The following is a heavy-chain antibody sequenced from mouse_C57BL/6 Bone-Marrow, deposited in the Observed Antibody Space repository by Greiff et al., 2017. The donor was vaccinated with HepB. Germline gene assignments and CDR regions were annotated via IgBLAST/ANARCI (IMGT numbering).Heavy chain of an antibody. J-gene: IGHJ2*01. CDR3: TRWGATMITRRYFDY. Sequence: EVQLQQSGTVLARPGASVKMSCKTSGYTFTSYWMHWVKQRPGQGLEWIGAIYPGNSDTSYNQKFKGKAKLTAVTSASTAYMELSSLTNEDSAVYYCTRWGATMITRRYFDYWGQGTTLTVSS. V-gene: IGHV1-5*01. D-gene: IGHD2-4*01. CDR2: IYPGNSDT. CDR1: GYTFTSYW.